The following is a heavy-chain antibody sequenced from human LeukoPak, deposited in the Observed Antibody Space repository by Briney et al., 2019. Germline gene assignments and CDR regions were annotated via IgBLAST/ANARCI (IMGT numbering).Heavy chain of an antibody. Sequence: PGGSLRLSCAASGFTFSSYWMSWVRQAPGKGLEWVANIKQDGSEKYYVDPVKGRFTISRDNAKNSLYLQMNSLRAEDTAVYYCARGMSSGYVSVAHLFDYWGQGTLVTVSS. CDR3: ARGMSSGYVSVAHLFDY. V-gene: IGHV3-7*01. CDR2: IKQDGSEK. J-gene: IGHJ4*02. D-gene: IGHD5-12*01. CDR1: GFTFSSYW.